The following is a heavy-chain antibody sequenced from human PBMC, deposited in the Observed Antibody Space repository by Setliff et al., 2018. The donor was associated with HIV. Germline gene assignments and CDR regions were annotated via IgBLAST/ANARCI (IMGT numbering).Heavy chain of an antibody. Sequence: PGGSLRLSCAASGFTFSNYEMNWVRQAPGKGLEWVSYIGSSGSPIYYADSVKGRFTISRDNAKNSLYLQMNSLRVEDTAVYYCATDCAVVGGTGSLDSWGQGTLVTVSS. V-gene: IGHV3-48*03. CDR3: ATDCAVVGGTGSLDS. D-gene: IGHD1-26*01. J-gene: IGHJ4*02. CDR2: IGSSGSPI. CDR1: GFTFSNYE.